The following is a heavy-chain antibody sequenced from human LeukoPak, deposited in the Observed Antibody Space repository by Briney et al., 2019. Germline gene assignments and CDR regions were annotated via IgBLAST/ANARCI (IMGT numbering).Heavy chain of an antibody. V-gene: IGHV3-11*01. D-gene: IGHD2-21*01. CDR1: GFTISVYN. CDR2: ISSSGSTI. Sequence: GGSLRLSCAASGFTISVYNMSWIRQAPGKGLEWVSYISSSGSTIYYADSVKGRFTISRDNAKNSLYLQMNSLRAEDTAVYYCAKAGDLEFNLYYFDYWGQGTLVTVSS. CDR3: AKAGDLEFNLYYFDY. J-gene: IGHJ4*02.